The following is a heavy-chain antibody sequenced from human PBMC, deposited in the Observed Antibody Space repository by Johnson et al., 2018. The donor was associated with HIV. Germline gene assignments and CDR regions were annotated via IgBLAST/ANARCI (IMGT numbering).Heavy chain of an antibody. CDR3: ARRTVTALFDI. CDR1: GFTFSNYG. CDR2: IKQDGSEK. Sequence: VQLVESGGGVVQPGRSLRLSCSASGFTFSNYGMQWVRQAPGKGLEWVANIKQDGSEKYYVDSVKGRFTISRDNAKNSLYLQMNALRDEDTAVYYCARRTVTALFDIWGHGTLVTVSS. D-gene: IGHD4-17*01. V-gene: IGHV3-7*01. J-gene: IGHJ3*02.